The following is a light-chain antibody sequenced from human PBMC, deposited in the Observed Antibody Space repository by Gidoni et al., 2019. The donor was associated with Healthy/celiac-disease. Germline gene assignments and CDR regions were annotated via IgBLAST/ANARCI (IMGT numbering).Light chain of an antibody. CDR2: DAS. J-gene: IGKJ4*01. V-gene: IGKV3-11*01. Sequence: EIGLTQSPATLSLSPGERATLSCRASQSVSSYLAWYQQKPGQAPRLLIYDASNRATGIPARFSGSGSGTDFTLTISSLEPEDFAVYYCQQRSNWPPLTFGGGTKVGIK. CDR3: QQRSNWPPLT. CDR1: QSVSSY.